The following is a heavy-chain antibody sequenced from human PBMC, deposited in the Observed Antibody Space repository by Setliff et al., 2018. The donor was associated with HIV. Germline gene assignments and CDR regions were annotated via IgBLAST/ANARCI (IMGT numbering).Heavy chain of an antibody. CDR1: GYSISSGYY. CDR2: IFHSAST. D-gene: IGHD5-12*01. Sequence: SETLSLTCADSGYSISSGYYWGWIRQSPGKGLEWIGSIFHSASTNYNPSLRRRLTISIDTSNNQFSLRLTSVTAADTAVYYCARRGAYGYDYLDYWGPGTLVTVSS. J-gene: IGHJ4*02. CDR3: ARRGAYGYDYLDY. V-gene: IGHV4-38-2*01.